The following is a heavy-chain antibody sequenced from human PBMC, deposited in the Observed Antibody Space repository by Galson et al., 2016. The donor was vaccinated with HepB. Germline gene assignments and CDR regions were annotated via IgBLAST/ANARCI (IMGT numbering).Heavy chain of an antibody. CDR1: GFTFSSYG. D-gene: IGHD2-21*01. V-gene: IGHV3-30*03. CDR3: ARVISNYDYYYGMDV. J-gene: IGHJ6*02. CDR2: ISYDGGHK. Sequence: SLRLSCAASGFTFSSYGMHWVRQAPGKGLEWVALISYDGGHKFYGDSEKGRFTNSRDNFENTLYLEMSSLKHEDSAVYYCARVISNYDYYYGMDVWGQGTTVTVSS.